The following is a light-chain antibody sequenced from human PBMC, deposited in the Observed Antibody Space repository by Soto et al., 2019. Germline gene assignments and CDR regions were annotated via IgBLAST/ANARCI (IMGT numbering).Light chain of an antibody. CDR3: QQYGGSPRT. CDR2: AAS. J-gene: IGKJ1*01. V-gene: IGKV3-20*01. CDR1: QSVSSGY. Sequence: EIVLTQSPGTLSLSPRERGTLSCRPSQSVSSGYLAWYQQKPGQAPRLLVYAASSRATGIPDRFSGSGSGTDFTLTISRLEPEDFAVYYCQQYGGSPRTFGQGTKVDIK.